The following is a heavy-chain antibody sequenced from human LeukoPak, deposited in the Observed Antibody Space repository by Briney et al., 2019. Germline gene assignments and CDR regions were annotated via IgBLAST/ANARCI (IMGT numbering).Heavy chain of an antibody. Sequence: GGSLRLSCAASGFVFSSYAMHWVRQAPGKGLEWVGRIKSKTEGGTTDYAAPVKGRFTISRDDSKNTLYLQMNSLKTEDTAVYYCTTDRRNWGQGTLVTVSS. V-gene: IGHV3-15*01. CDR3: TTDRRN. CDR1: GFVFSSYA. CDR2: IKSKTEGGTT. J-gene: IGHJ4*02.